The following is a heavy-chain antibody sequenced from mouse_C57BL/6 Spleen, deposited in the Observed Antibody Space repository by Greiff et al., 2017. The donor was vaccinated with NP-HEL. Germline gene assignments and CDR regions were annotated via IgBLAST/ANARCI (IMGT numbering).Heavy chain of an antibody. CDR2: IDPEDGDT. Sequence: VQLKQSGAELVRPGASVKLSCTASGFNIKDYYMHWVKQRPEQGLEWIGRIDPEDGDTEYAPKFQGKATMTADTSSNTAYLQLSSLTSEDTAVYYCTTSVVGDYAMDYWGQGTSVTVPS. CDR3: TTSVVGDYAMDY. J-gene: IGHJ4*01. D-gene: IGHD1-1*01. V-gene: IGHV14-1*01. CDR1: GFNIKDYY.